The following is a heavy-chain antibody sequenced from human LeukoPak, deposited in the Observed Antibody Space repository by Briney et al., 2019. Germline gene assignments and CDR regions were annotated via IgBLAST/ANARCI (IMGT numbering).Heavy chain of an antibody. J-gene: IGHJ4*02. CDR3: ARVSRGELRVTMYFDY. Sequence: ASVKVSCKASGYTFTGYYMHWVRQAPGQGLEWMGWINLNSGGTNYAQKFQGRVTMTRDTSISTAYMELSRLRSDDTAVYYCARVSRGELRVTMYFDYWGQGTLVTVSS. D-gene: IGHD1-26*01. V-gene: IGHV1-2*02. CDR1: GYTFTGYY. CDR2: INLNSGGT.